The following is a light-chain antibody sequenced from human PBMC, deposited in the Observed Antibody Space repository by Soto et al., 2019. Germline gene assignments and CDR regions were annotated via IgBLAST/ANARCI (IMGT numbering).Light chain of an antibody. CDR1: QSVATN. V-gene: IGKV3-15*01. Sequence: IVLTQSPATLSVSPGERVTLSCRASQSVATNLAWYQQIPGQPPRLLIYGASTRATGVPARFSGSGSGTEFTLTISSLQSEDFAVYYCQQYNNWPSWTFGQGTKVDI. CDR3: QQYNNWPSWT. CDR2: GAS. J-gene: IGKJ1*01.